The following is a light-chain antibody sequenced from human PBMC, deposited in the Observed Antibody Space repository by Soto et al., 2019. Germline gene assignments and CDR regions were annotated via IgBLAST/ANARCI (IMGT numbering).Light chain of an antibody. Sequence: QSVLTQPPSASGSPGQSVTISCTGTSSDIGAYDYVSWYQQYPGKAPRLIIYEVRHRPSGVPDRFSGSKSGNTASLTVSGLQDEDEADYYCSSYAGNNNLGLFGGGTKLTVL. V-gene: IGLV2-8*01. J-gene: IGLJ2*01. CDR3: SSYAGNNNLGL. CDR2: EVR. CDR1: SSDIGAYDY.